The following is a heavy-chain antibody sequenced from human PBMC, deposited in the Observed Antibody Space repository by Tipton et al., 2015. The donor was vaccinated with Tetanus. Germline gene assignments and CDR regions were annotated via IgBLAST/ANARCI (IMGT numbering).Heavy chain of an antibody. D-gene: IGHD3-10*01. Sequence: GLVKPSETLSLTCAVYGGSFSGSYWSWVRQPPGKGLEWIGEVHPRGSTNYNPSLKSRVTTSVDTSKNQFSLKMTSVTAADTARYYCARVSSGEVDAFDVWGQGTMVTVSS. CDR3: ARVSSGEVDAFDV. V-gene: IGHV4-34*01. CDR1: GGSFSGSY. J-gene: IGHJ3*01. CDR2: VHPRGST.